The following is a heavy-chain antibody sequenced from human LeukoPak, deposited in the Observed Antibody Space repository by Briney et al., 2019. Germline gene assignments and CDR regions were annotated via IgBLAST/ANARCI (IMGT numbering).Heavy chain of an antibody. CDR3: ARTVSGYYFNA. D-gene: IGHD5-12*01. J-gene: IGHJ5*02. Sequence: SETLSLTCTVSGGSTNSYYWSWIRQSPGKGLEGIGYVAYSGSTNYNPSHKSRVTISLDTSKNQFSLKLSSVTAADTAVYYCARTVSGYYFNAWGPGTLVTVSS. CDR1: GGSTNSYY. CDR2: VAYSGST. V-gene: IGHV4-59*01.